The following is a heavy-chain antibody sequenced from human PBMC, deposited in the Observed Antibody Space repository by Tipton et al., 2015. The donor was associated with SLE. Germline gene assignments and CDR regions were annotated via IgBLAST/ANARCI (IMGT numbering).Heavy chain of an antibody. Sequence: TLSLTCAVSGYSISNGYYWGWIRQPPGKGLEWIGSIYHSGNTSYNPSLKSRVTISADTSKNQFSLKLSSVTVADTAVYYCAIYGSASHSSAYWGQGTLVSVSS. CDR2: IYHSGNT. CDR3: AIYGSASHSSAY. V-gene: IGHV4-38-2*01. D-gene: IGHD3-10*01. J-gene: IGHJ4*02. CDR1: GYSISNGYY.